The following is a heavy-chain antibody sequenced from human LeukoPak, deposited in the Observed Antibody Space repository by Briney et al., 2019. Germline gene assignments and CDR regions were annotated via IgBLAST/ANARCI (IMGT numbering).Heavy chain of an antibody. CDR2: ISSIGATI. J-gene: IGHJ4*02. Sequence: GGSLRLSCAASGFTFSDYSMNWVRQATGKGLEWVSYISSIGATIYYADSVKGRFTISRDNAKNSLFLQMNSLRAEDTAVYYCARDVSGTGGKDYWGQGTLVTVSS. CDR1: GFTFSDYS. V-gene: IGHV3-48*01. D-gene: IGHD1-1*01. CDR3: ARDVSGTGGKDY.